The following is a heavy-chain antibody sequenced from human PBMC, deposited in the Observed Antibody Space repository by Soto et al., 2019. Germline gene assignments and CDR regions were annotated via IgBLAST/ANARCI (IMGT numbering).Heavy chain of an antibody. CDR2: ISGSGGST. CDR3: AKRPKHHYYDSSGYCFDY. D-gene: IGHD3-22*01. J-gene: IGHJ4*02. V-gene: IGHV3-23*01. Sequence: GSLRLSCAASGFTFSSYAMSWVRQAPGKGLEWVSAISGSGGSTYYADSVKGRFTISRDNSKNTLYLQMNSLRAEDTAVYYCAKRPKHHYYDSSGYCFDYWGQGTLVTVSS. CDR1: GFTFSSYA.